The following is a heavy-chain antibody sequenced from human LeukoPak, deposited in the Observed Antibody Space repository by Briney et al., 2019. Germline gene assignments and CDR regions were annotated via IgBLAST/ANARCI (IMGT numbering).Heavy chain of an antibody. CDR2: IYTSGST. CDR3: ARGFSSRVKIDY. D-gene: IGHD3-10*01. CDR1: GGSISSYY. Sequence: SETLSLTCTVSGGSISSYYWSWIRQPAGKGLEWIGRIYTSGSTNYNPSLKSRVTISVDTSKNQFSLKLSSVTAADTAVYYCARGFSSRVKIDYWGQGTLVTVSS. V-gene: IGHV4-4*07. J-gene: IGHJ4*02.